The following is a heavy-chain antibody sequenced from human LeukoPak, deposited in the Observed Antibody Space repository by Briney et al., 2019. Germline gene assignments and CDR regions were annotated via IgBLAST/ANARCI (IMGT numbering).Heavy chain of an antibody. J-gene: IGHJ4*02. D-gene: IGHD3-16*02. Sequence: SETLSLTCAVYGGPFSDYYWSWIRQPPGKGLEWIGEINHSGSTNYIPSLKSRVTISVETSKNQFSLNLYSVTAADTAVYYCARRGQAGYLYWGQGTLVTVSS. V-gene: IGHV4-34*01. CDR3: ARRGQAGYLY. CDR2: INHSGST. CDR1: GGPFSDYY.